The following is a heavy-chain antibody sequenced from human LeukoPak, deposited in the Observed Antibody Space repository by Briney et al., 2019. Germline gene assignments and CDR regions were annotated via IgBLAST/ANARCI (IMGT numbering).Heavy chain of an antibody. V-gene: IGHV1-2*04. J-gene: IGHJ4*02. D-gene: IGHD6-19*01. CDR1: GYTFTGYY. Sequence: GASVKVSCKASGYTFTGYYMHWVRQAPGQGLEWMGWINPNSGGTNYAQKFQGWVTITRDTSASTAYMELSGLISEDTAVYYCATGITVADNFDYWGQGTLVTVSS. CDR2: INPNSGGT. CDR3: ATGITVADNFDY.